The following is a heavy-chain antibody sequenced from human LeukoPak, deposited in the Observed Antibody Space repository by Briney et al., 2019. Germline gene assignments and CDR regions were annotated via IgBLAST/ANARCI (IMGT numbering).Heavy chain of an antibody. V-gene: IGHV3-15*05. CDR2: IKSKADGGTT. Sequence: KPGGSLRLSCVGSGFTFSNYDMNWVRQAPGKGLEWVGHIKSKADGGTTDFAAPVKGRFTISRDDSKNTLYLQMISLQTEDTAVYYCTYRGTSFDFWGQGTLVTVSS. CDR3: TYRGTSFDF. CDR1: GFTFSNYD. D-gene: IGHD1-26*01. J-gene: IGHJ4*02.